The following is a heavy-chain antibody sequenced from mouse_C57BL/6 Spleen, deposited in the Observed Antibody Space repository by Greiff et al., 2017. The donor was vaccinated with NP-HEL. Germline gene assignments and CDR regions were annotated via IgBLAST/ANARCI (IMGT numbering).Heavy chain of an antibody. V-gene: IGHV1-64*01. CDR3: ARGYYGSPYAMDY. D-gene: IGHD1-1*01. J-gene: IGHJ4*01. Sequence: QVQLQQSGAELVKPGASVKLSCKASGYTFTSYWMHWVKQRPGQGLEWIGMIHPNSGSTNYNEKFKSKATLTVDKSSSTAYMQLSSLTSEDSAVYYCARGYYGSPYAMDYWGQGTSVTVSS. CDR2: IHPNSGST. CDR1: GYTFTSYW.